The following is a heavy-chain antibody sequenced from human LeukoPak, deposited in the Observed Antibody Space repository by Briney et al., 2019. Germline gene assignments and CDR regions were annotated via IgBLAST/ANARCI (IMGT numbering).Heavy chain of an antibody. Sequence: GGSLRLSCRGSGFTSFTFDNAWMSWVRQTPGKGLEWVGRIKSKIDGGTADYTAPVKGRFSISRDDSRNMVYLQVNSLTTEDTAVYYCATDLLDYWGQGTLVTVSP. J-gene: IGHJ4*02. CDR1: GFTSFTFDNAW. CDR3: ATDLLDY. V-gene: IGHV3-15*01. CDR2: IKSKIDGGTA.